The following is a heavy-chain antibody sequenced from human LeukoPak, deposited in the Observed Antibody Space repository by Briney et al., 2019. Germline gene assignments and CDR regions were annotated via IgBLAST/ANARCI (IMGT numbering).Heavy chain of an antibody. J-gene: IGHJ4*02. Sequence: PGGSLRLSCAASGFTFDDYAMHWVRQAPGKGLEWVSGISWNSGSIGYADSVKGRFTISRDNAKNSLYLQMNSLRAEDTALYYCAKLQGSGWYGNFDYWGQGTLDTVSS. CDR2: ISWNSGSI. V-gene: IGHV3-9*01. D-gene: IGHD6-19*01. CDR1: GFTFDDYA. CDR3: AKLQGSGWYGNFDY.